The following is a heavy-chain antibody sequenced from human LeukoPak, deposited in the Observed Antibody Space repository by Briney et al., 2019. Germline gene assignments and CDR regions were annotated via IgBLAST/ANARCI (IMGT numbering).Heavy chain of an antibody. CDR2: IYHFGNT. CDR3: ARSRNSGSYPFDS. J-gene: IGHJ4*02. CDR1: DGSISSNNYY. Sequence: SETLSLTCTVSDGSISSNNYYWGWIRQPPGKGLEWIGNIYHFGNTYNNPSLKSRVTISVDTSKKQFSLKLSSVTAADTAVYYCARSRNSGSYPFDSWGQGTLVTVSS. D-gene: IGHD1-26*01. V-gene: IGHV4-39*01.